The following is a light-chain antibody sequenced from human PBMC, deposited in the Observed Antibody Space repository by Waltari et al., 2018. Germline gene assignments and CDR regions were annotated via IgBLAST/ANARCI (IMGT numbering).Light chain of an antibody. CDR3: QHYDSYPWK. CDR2: KAS. Sequence: DIQMTQSPSTLSASVGDRVTITCRASQSISSWLAWYQQKPGKAPNLLIYKASTLESGGPSRFSGSGSGTEFTLTISSLQPDDFATYYCQHYDSYPWKFGQGTKVEIK. J-gene: IGKJ1*01. CDR1: QSISSW. V-gene: IGKV1-5*03.